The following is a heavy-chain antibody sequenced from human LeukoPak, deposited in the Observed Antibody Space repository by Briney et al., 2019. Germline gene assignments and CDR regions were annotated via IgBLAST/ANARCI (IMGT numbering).Heavy chain of an antibody. CDR2: INHSGST. D-gene: IGHD2-21*01. Sequence: SETLSLTCAVYGGSFSGHYWSWIRQPPGKGLEWIGEINHSGSTNYNPSLKSRVTISVDTSKNQFSLKLSSVTAADTAVYYCARVPLGWGWTEAFDIWGQGTMVTVSS. J-gene: IGHJ3*02. CDR3: ARVPLGWGWTEAFDI. CDR1: GGSFSGHY. V-gene: IGHV4-34*01.